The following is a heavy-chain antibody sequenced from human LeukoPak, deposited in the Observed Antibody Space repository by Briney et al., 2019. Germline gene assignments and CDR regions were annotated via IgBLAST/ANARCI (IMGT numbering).Heavy chain of an antibody. D-gene: IGHD1-7*01. CDR3: ARGRANWDYDFDY. J-gene: IGHJ4*02. CDR1: GESFVGRH. Sequence: SETLSLTCAVFGESFVGRHWSWMRQSPGKGLEWLGEASHAGITNYNPSLKSRVSISVDTSKDQFSLTLTSVTAADTAVYYCARGRANWDYDFDYWGQGTPVTVS. CDR2: ASHAGIT. V-gene: IGHV4-34*01.